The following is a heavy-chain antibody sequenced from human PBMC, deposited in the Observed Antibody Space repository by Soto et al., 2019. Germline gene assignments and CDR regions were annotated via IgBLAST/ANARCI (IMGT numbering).Heavy chain of an antibody. Sequence: QVQLVESGGGAVQPGRSLRLSCAASXXTFDSHGMHWVRQAPGKGLEWVAVISSDGNNKYYADSVKGRFTISRDNFNNILYLQMSXXRXXXXXXXXXXXXXLXNTVTTCGSWGQGTLVTVSS. J-gene: IGHJ5*02. CDR3: XXXXLXNTVTTCGS. CDR1: XXTFDSHG. CDR2: ISSDGNNK. D-gene: IGHD4-17*01. V-gene: IGHV3-30*03.